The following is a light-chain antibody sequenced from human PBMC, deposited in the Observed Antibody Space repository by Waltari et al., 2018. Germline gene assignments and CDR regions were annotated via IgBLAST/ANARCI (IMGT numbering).Light chain of an antibody. CDR3: AAWDDSLNGPL. CDR2: YDD. J-gene: IGLJ2*01. CDR1: SSNIGNNA. V-gene: IGLV1-36*01. Sequence: QSVLTQPPSVSEAPRQRVTISCSGSSSNIGNNAVNWYQQLPGKAPKLLIYYDDLLPSGVSDRFSGSKSGTSASLTSSGLQSEDEADYYCAAWDDSLNGPLFGGGTKLTVL.